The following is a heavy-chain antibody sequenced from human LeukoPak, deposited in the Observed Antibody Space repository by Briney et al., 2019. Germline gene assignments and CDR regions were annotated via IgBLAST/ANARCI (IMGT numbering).Heavy chain of an antibody. J-gene: IGHJ4*02. CDR2: IKQDGSEK. CDR3: ARDPGISLVAAAAVDY. Sequence: GGSLRLSCAASGFTFSSYWMSWVRQAPGKGLGWVANIKQDGSEKYYVDSVKGRFTISRDNAKNSLYLQMNSLRAEDTAVYYCARDPGISLVAAAAVDYWGQGTLVTVSS. CDR1: GFTFSSYW. D-gene: IGHD6-13*01. V-gene: IGHV3-7*01.